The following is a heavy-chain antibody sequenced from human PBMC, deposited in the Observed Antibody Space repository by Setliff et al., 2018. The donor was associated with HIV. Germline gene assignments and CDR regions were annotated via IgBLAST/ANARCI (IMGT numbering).Heavy chain of an antibody. CDR2: INVGNGNT. J-gene: IGHJ5*02. CDR1: GYTFLNYG. V-gene: IGHV1-18*01. D-gene: IGHD6-19*01. Sequence: GASVKVSCKASGYTFLNYGISWVRQTPGRGLEWMAWINVGNGNTKTARKFQGRVALTTDTSTSTAHMGLRNLRSDDTAVYYCARDSGMAVVGTWRRLDPWGQGTLVTVSS. CDR3: ARDSGMAVVGTWRRLDP.